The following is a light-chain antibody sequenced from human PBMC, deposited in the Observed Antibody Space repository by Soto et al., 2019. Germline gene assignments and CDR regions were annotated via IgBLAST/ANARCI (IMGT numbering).Light chain of an antibody. J-gene: IGLJ1*01. Sequence: QPVLTQSSSASASLGSSVKLTCTLSSGHSSYIIAWHQQQPGKAPRYLMKLEGSGSYNKGSGVPDRFSGSSSGADRDLTLSSLQFEDEADYYCETWDSNTRVFGTGTKLTVL. CDR3: ETWDSNTRV. CDR1: SGHSSYI. CDR2: LEGSGSY. V-gene: IGLV4-60*02.